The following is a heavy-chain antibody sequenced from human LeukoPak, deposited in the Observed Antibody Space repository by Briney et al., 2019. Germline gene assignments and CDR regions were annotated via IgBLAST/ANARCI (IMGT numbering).Heavy chain of an antibody. CDR3: ARDRGSSWYSH. V-gene: IGHV3-21*01. J-gene: IGHJ4*02. Sequence: GGSLRLSCAASGFTFSSYSMNWVRQAPGKGLEWVSSISSSSSYIYYADSVKGRFTISRDNAKNSLYLQMNSLRGEDTAVYYCARDRGSSWYSHWGQGTLVTVSS. CDR2: ISSSSSYI. D-gene: IGHD6-13*01. CDR1: GFTFSSYS.